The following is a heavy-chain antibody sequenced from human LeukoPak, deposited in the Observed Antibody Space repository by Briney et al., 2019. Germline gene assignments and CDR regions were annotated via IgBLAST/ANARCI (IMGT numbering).Heavy chain of an antibody. CDR3: ARDRVPFYDSSGYYYVFDY. CDR1: GYTFTNYY. Sequence: ASVKVSCKASGYTFTNYYMHWVRQAPGQGLEWMGIINPSGGSTSYAQKFQGRVTMTRDMSTSTVYMELSSLRSEDTAVYYCARDRVPFYDSSGYYYVFDYWGQGTLVTVSS. J-gene: IGHJ4*02. D-gene: IGHD3-22*01. CDR2: INPSGGST. V-gene: IGHV1-46*01.